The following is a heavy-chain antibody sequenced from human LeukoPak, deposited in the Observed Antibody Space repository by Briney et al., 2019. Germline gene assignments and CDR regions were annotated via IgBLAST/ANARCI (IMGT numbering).Heavy chain of an antibody. CDR3: ARDAGNSGYGCDL. CDR1: GFIFSQYS. CDR2: IRSSSET. Sequence: GGSLRLSCAASGFIFSQYSMNWVRQAPGKGLEWVSHIRSSSETFYADSVKGRFTISRDNARNSLYLQMNNLRGEDTAIYYCARDAGNSGYGCDLWGQGTPVTVSS. D-gene: IGHD5-12*01. V-gene: IGHV3-48*01. J-gene: IGHJ5*02.